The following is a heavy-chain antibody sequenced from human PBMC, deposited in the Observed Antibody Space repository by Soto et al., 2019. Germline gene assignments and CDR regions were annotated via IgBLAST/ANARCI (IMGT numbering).Heavy chain of an antibody. CDR2: ISGSGDST. CDR1: GFTFSSYA. V-gene: IGHV3-23*01. D-gene: IGHD1-26*01. CDR3: AKRGSGSYYID. J-gene: IGHJ4*02. Sequence: EVQLLESGGGLVQPGGSLRLSCAASGFTFSSYAMSWVRQAPGKGLEWVSAISGSGDSTYYADSVKGRFTISRDNSKNTLYLQRNSLRAEDTAVYYCAKRGSGSYYIDWGQGTVVTVSS.